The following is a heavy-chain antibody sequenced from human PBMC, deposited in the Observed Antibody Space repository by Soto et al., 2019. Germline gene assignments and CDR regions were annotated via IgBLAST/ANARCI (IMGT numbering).Heavy chain of an antibody. Sequence: SETLSLTCTVSGGSISSYYWSWIRQPPGKGLEWIGYIYYSGSTNYNPSLKSRVTISVDTSKNQFSLKLSSVTAADTAVYYCARGSLWFGELTSSAGMDVWGQGTTVTVSS. D-gene: IGHD3-10*01. J-gene: IGHJ6*02. V-gene: IGHV4-59*01. CDR1: GGSISSYY. CDR3: ARGSLWFGELTSSAGMDV. CDR2: IYYSGST.